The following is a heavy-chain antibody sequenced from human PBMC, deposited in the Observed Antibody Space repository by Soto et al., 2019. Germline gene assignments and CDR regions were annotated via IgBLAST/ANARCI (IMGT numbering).Heavy chain of an antibody. V-gene: IGHV3-74*01. Sequence: GGSLRLSCAASGFTFSSYWMHWVRQAPGKGLVWVSRISIDGSRTNYADSVKGRFTISRDHAKNTPYLQMNGLRAEDTAVYYCAKDGQSGFWSGYYLDVWGQGTTVTVSS. CDR1: GFTFSSYW. CDR2: ISIDGSRT. CDR3: AKDGQSGFWSGYYLDV. D-gene: IGHD3-3*01. J-gene: IGHJ6*02.